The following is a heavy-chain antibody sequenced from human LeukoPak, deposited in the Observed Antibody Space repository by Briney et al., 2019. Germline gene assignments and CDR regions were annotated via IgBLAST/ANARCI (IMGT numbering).Heavy chain of an antibody. CDR2: ISSSGSTI. Sequence: GGSLRLSCAASGFTFSSYEMNWVRQAPGKGLEWVSCISSSGSTIYYADSVKGQFTISRDNAKNSLYLQMNSLRAEDTAVYYCARVLRRERWLQLTGEGAFDIWGQGTMVTVSS. D-gene: IGHD5-24*01. CDR1: GFTFSSYE. J-gene: IGHJ3*02. CDR3: ARVLRRERWLQLTGEGAFDI. V-gene: IGHV3-48*03.